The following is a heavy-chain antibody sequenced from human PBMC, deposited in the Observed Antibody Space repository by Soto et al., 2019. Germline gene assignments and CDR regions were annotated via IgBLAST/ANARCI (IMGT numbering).Heavy chain of an antibody. Sequence: QVQLVESGGGVVQPGRSLRLSCAASGFTFSSYAMHWVRQAPGKGLEWVAVISYDGSNKYYADSVKGRFTISRDNSKNKMYLQMNSLRDEDTAVYFCAREDGDFDLSPLCDPWGQGSLVTVSS. J-gene: IGHJ5*02. V-gene: IGHV3-30-3*01. CDR3: AREDGDFDLSPLCDP. CDR2: ISYDGSNK. D-gene: IGHD4-17*01. CDR1: GFTFSSYA.